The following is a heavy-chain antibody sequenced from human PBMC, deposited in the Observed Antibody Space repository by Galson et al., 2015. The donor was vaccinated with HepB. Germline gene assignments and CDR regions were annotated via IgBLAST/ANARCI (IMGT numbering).Heavy chain of an antibody. J-gene: IGHJ6*02. D-gene: IGHD2-15*01. Sequence: SLRLSCAASGFTVSSNYMSWVRQAPGKGLEWVSVIYSGGSTYYEDSVKGRFTISRDNSKNTLYHQMNSLRAEDTAVYYCARDIVVVVAATPKLVHYGMDVWGQGTTVTVSS. CDR1: GFTVSSNY. CDR2: IYSGGST. V-gene: IGHV3-53*01. CDR3: ARDIVVVVAATPKLVHYGMDV.